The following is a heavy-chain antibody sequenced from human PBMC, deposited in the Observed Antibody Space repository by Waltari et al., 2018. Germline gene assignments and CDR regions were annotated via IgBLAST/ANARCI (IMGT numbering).Heavy chain of an antibody. V-gene: IGHV4-39*07. J-gene: IGHJ6*03. Sequence: QLQLQESGPGLVKPSETLSLTCTVSGGSISSSSYYWGWIRQPPGKGLEWIGSIYYSGSTYYNPSLKSRVTISVDTSKNQFSLKLSSVTAADTAVYYCARGASGSYYYYYMDVWGKGTTVTISS. CDR1: GGSISSSSYY. CDR2: IYYSGST. CDR3: ARGASGSYYYYYMDV. D-gene: IGHD1-26*01.